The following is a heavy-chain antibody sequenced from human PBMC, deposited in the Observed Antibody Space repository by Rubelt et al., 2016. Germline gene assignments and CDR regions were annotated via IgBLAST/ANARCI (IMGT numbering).Heavy chain of an antibody. CDR3: AKGRAGGWNGGDY. D-gene: IGHD1-1*01. J-gene: IGHJ4*02. Sequence: EVQLLESGGGLVQPGGSLRLSCAASGFTFSSDSISWVRQAPGKGLEWVSAISGSGGSTHYADSVQGRFTISRDNSKNTLYLQMNSLRVADTAGEYCAKGRAGGWNGGDYWGQGTLVTVSS. CDR1: GFTFSSDS. CDR2: ISGSGGST. V-gene: IGHV3-23*01.